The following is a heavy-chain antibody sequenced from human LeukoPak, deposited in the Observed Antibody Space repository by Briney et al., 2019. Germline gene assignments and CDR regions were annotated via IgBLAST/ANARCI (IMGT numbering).Heavy chain of an antibody. CDR3: AKDQGSGHGAYTWGTFDY. D-gene: IGHD3-16*01. CDR2: ISGRGDST. Sequence: PGGSLRLSCAASGFTFSSHAMSMVRQAPGRGLEWVSGISGRGDSTVYADSVKGRFTISRDNSGNTLLLQMNSLRVEDTAVYYCAKDQGSGHGAYTWGTFDYWGPETLVTVFS. CDR1: GFTFSSHA. J-gene: IGHJ4*01. V-gene: IGHV3-23*01.